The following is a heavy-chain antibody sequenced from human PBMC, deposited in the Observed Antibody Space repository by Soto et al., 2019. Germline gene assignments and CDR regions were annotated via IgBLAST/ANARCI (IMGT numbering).Heavy chain of an antibody. Sequence: ASLKVSCKSSGYTFTSYYIHWVRQAPGQGLEWMGIINPSGGSTSYAQKFQGRVTMTRDTSTSTVYMELSSLRSEDTAVYYCARAYCSSTSCYSGDAFDIWGQGTMVTVSS. J-gene: IGHJ3*02. CDR2: INPSGGST. CDR3: ARAYCSSTSCYSGDAFDI. V-gene: IGHV1-46*01. CDR1: GYTFTSYY. D-gene: IGHD2-2*01.